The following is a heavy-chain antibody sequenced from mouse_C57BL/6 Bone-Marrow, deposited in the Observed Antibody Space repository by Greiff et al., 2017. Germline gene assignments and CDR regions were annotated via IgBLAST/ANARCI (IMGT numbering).Heavy chain of an antibody. V-gene: IGHV5-6*01. D-gene: IGHD2-3*01. Sequence: EVQRVESGGDLVKPGGSLKLSCAASGFTFSSYGMSWVRQTPDKRLEWVATISSGGSYTYYPDSVKGRFTISRDNAKNTLYLQMSSLKSEDTAMYYCASHDGYFYWYFDVGGTGTTVTVSS. CDR3: ASHDGYFYWYFDV. CDR1: GFTFSSYG. J-gene: IGHJ1*03. CDR2: ISSGGSYT.